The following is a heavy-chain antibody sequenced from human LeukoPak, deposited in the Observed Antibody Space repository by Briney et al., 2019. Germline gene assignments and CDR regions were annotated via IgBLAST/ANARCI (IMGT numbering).Heavy chain of an antibody. D-gene: IGHD3-22*01. J-gene: IGHJ4*02. CDR3: ATGRLNHYYGSSGYYSRPFDY. CDR2: IIPIFGTA. Sequence: SVKVSCKASGGTFSSYAISWVRQAPGQGLEWMGGIIPIFGTANCAQKFQGRVTMTEDTSTDTAYMELSSLRSEDTAVYYCATGRLNHYYGSSGYYSRPFDYWGQGTLVTVSS. CDR1: GGTFSSYA. V-gene: IGHV1-69*06.